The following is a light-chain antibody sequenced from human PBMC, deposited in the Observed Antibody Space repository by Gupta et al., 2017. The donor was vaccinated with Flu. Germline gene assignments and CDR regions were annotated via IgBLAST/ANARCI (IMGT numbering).Light chain of an antibody. Sequence: DRVTITCRAGQSVSRYVNWLQQKPGKAPKLLIYAASSLLSGVPSRFSGSGSWTDFTLSISSLQSEDFATYYCQQSYSTPTWTFGQGTKVEIK. V-gene: IGKV1-39*01. CDR1: QSVSRY. CDR3: QQSYSTPTWT. J-gene: IGKJ1*01. CDR2: AAS.